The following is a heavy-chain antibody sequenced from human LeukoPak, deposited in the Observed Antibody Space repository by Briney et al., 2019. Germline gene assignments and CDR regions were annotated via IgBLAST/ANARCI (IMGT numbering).Heavy chain of an antibody. J-gene: IGHJ4*02. CDR1: GFTFSDYY. D-gene: IGHD6-13*01. CDR3: AREGQFSSSWTRGRVVDY. V-gene: IGHV3-11*01. Sequence: PGGSLRLSCAASGFTFSDYYMSWIRQAPGKGLEWVSYISSSGSTIYYADSVKGRFTISRDNAKNSLYLQMNSLRAEDTAVYYCAREGQFSSSWTRGRVVDYWGQGTLVTVSS. CDR2: ISSSGSTI.